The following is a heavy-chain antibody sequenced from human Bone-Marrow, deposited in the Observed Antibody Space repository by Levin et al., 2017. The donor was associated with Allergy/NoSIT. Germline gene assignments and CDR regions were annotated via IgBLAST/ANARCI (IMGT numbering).Heavy chain of an antibody. CDR1: GYTFTGYY. Sequence: ASVKVSCKASGYTFTGYYMHWVRQAPGQGLEWMGRINPNSGGTNYAQKFQGRVTMTRDTSISTAYMELSRLRSDDTAVYYCARDVGAFRAVTTFYYYYYYGMDVWGQGTTVTVSS. CDR3: ARDVGAFRAVTTFYYYYYYGMDV. D-gene: IGHD4-17*01. J-gene: IGHJ6*02. CDR2: INPNSGGT. V-gene: IGHV1-2*06.